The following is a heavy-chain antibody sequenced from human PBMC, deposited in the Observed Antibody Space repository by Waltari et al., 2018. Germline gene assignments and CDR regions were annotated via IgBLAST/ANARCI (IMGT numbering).Heavy chain of an antibody. Sequence: EVQLLESGGGLVLPGGYLRLSCAASGFTFSSSGMSWVRQAPGKGLEWVSVIYSGETSTYYADSVKGRFTVSRDNSKNTLYLQMNSLRAEDTAVYYCAKRYCSGSACYFALDYWGQGTLVTVAS. V-gene: IGHV3-23*03. J-gene: IGHJ4*02. CDR3: AKRYCSGSACYFALDY. CDR1: GFTFSSSG. CDR2: IYSGETST. D-gene: IGHD2-15*01.